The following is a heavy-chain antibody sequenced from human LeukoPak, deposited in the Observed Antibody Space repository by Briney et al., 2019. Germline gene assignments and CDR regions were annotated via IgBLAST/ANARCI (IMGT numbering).Heavy chain of an antibody. J-gene: IGHJ1*01. CDR2: FYSRGTGTT. V-gene: IGHV4-59*01. D-gene: IGHD6-19*01. Sequence: SETLSLTCTVSGDSIYNNYWGWIRQSPGKGLEWIAYFYSRGTGTTDYNPSLESRVTVSVDTFSQFSLKLTSVTAADTAVYYCARVAAGIGFFQHWGQGTLVTVSS. CDR1: GDSIYNNY. CDR3: ARVAAGIGFFQH.